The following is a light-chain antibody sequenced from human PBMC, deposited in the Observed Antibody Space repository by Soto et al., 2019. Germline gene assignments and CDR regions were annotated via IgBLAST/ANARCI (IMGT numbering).Light chain of an antibody. Sequence: DIQMTQSPSTLSASVGDRVIITCRASQSVSGWLAWYRQKPGKAPELHIYSASTLETGVPSRFSGSGSGTDFTLTVSSLQREDFATYYCQQYESYPLTFGGGTRLEIK. CDR2: SAS. CDR3: QQYESYPLT. J-gene: IGKJ5*01. CDR1: QSVSGW. V-gene: IGKV1-5*03.